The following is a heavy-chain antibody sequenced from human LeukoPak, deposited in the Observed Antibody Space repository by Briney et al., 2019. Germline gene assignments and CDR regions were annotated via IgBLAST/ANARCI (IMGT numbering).Heavy chain of an antibody. CDR1: GFTFSDYY. Sequence: PGGSLRLSCDASGFTFSDYYMTWIRQAPGKGLEWISYITSSGTSTYYPVSVRGRFTISRDNARNSVYLQMKYLRADDTAVYYCARDVGATTSATFDLWGQGTMVTASS. J-gene: IGHJ3*01. V-gene: IGHV3-11*01. D-gene: IGHD1-26*01. CDR2: ITSSGTST. CDR3: ARDVGATTSATFDL.